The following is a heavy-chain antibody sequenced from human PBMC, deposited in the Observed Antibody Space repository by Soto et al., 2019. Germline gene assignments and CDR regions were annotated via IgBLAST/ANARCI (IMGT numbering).Heavy chain of an antibody. D-gene: IGHD6-13*01. CDR1: GFTFSSYD. Sequence: GGSLRLSCAASGFTFSSYDMHWVRQATGKGLEWVSAIGTAGDTYYPGSVKGRFTISRENAKNSLYLQMNSLRAGDTAVYYCARAGSESWYFDYWGQGTLVTVSS. J-gene: IGHJ4*02. V-gene: IGHV3-13*01. CDR2: IGTAGDT. CDR3: ARAGSESWYFDY.